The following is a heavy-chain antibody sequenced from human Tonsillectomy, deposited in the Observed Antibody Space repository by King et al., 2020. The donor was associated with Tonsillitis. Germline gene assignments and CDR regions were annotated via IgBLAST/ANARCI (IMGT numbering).Heavy chain of an antibody. J-gene: IGHJ3*02. CDR3: ARVGAGEDIAGAAFDI. CDR1: GGSISSYY. Sequence: VQLQESGPGLVKPSETLSLTCTVSGGSISSYYWSWIRQPPGKGLEWIGYIYYSGSTNYNPSLKSRVTISVDTSKNQFSLKLSSVTAAETAVYYCARVGAGEDIAGAAFDIWGQGTMVTVSS. D-gene: IGHD6-13*01. CDR2: IYYSGST. V-gene: IGHV4-59*01.